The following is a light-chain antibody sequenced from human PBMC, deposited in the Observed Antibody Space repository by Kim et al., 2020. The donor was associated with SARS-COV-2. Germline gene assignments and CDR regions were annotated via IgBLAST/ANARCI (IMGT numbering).Light chain of an antibody. CDR1: QNVSTN. CDR3: QQSKTWLIT. J-gene: IGKJ5*01. CDR2: GAS. V-gene: IGKV3D-15*01. Sequence: EVLMTQSPATLSLSPGERATLSCRASQNVSTNLAWYQQKPGQAPRLLIYGASTRATGIPARFSGSGSGTEFTLTISSLQSEDFAIYYCQQSKTWLITFGGGTRLDIK.